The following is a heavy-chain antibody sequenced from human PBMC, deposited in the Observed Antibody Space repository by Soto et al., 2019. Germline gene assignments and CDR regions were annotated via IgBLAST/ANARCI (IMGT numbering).Heavy chain of an antibody. D-gene: IGHD1-7*01. CDR2: VYYGGRS. J-gene: IGHJ5*02. CDR1: SAPVSSTTYT. V-gene: IGHV4-39*07. CDR3: ARDRKNWHYDRFDP. Sequence: SETLSLTCTVSSAPVSSTTYTWGWIRQPPGKGLEWVASVYYGGRSYYNPTLNSRVTISVDTSKNQFSLKLSSVTAADTAVYYCARDRKNWHYDRFDPWGQGTLVTVSS.